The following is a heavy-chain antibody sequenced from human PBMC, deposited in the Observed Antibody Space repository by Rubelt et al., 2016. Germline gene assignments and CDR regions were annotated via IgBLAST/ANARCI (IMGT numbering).Heavy chain of an antibody. CDR2: INHSGST. CDR1: GGSFSIYY. J-gene: IGHJ3*02. Sequence: QVQLQQWGAGLLKPSETLSLTCAVYGGSFSIYYWSWIRQPPGKGLEWIGEINHSGSTNYNPSLKSRVTISVDTSKNQFSLRLISVTAADTAVYYCASSRFSDLFRAFVIWGQGTMVTVSS. CDR3: ASSRFSDLFRAFVI. D-gene: IGHD2-21*01. V-gene: IGHV4-34*01.